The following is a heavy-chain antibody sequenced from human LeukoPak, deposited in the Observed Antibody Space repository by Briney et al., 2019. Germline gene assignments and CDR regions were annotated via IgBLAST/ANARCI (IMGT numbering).Heavy chain of an antibody. Sequence: ASVKVSCKASGGTFSSYAISWVRQAPGQGLEWMGGIIPIFGTANYAQKFQGRVTITADESTSTAYMELSSLRSEDTAVYYCARAYGGNSREDYWGQGTLVTVSS. J-gene: IGHJ4*02. CDR2: IIPIFGTA. CDR3: ARAYGGNSREDY. CDR1: GGTFSSYA. V-gene: IGHV1-69*13. D-gene: IGHD4-23*01.